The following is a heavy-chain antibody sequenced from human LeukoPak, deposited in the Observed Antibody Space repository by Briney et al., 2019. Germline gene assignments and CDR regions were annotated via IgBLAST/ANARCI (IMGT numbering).Heavy chain of an antibody. V-gene: IGHV4-39*01. CDR3: GRQTGSGLFILP. CDR2: IYYSGNT. Sequence: SERLSPTCTVSGVSVTSITAYWGWTRHPPGKGLGGVGSIYYSGNTYYNASLKSQVSLSIDTPKNRFSLKLTSVTAPHTLVYYWGRQTGSGLFILPGGQGTLVTVSS. D-gene: IGHD3/OR15-3a*01. J-gene: IGHJ4*02. CDR1: GVSVTSITAY.